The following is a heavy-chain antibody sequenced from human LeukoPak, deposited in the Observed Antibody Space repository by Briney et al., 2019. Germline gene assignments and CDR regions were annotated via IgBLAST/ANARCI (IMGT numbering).Heavy chain of an antibody. CDR3: ASGDYGDYGFQH. CDR2: IYYSGST. Sequence: SETLSLTCTVSGGSISSYYWSWIRQPPGKGLEWIGYIYYSGSTNYNPSLKSRVTISVDTSKNQFSLKLSSVTAAVTAVYYCASGDYGDYGFQHWGQGTLVTVSS. V-gene: IGHV4-59*01. D-gene: IGHD4-17*01. J-gene: IGHJ1*01. CDR1: GGSISSYY.